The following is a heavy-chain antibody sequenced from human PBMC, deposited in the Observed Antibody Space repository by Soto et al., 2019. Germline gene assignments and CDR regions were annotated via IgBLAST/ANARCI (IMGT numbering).Heavy chain of an antibody. CDR2: INSDGSST. CDR3: ARTTYGDYFLSDAFDI. CDR1: GFTFSSYW. J-gene: IGHJ3*02. Sequence: GGSLRLSCAASGFTFSSYWMHWVRQAPGKGLVWVSRINSDGSSTSYADSVKGRFTISRDNAKNTLYLQMNSLRAEDTAVYYCARTTYGDYFLSDAFDIWGQGTMVTVSS. V-gene: IGHV3-74*01. D-gene: IGHD4-17*01.